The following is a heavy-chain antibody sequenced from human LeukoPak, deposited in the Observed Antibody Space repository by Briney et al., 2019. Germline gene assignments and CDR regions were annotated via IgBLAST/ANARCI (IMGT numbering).Heavy chain of an antibody. CDR1: DGSFTDYR. D-gene: IGHD6-6*01. CDR2: INHSGST. V-gene: IGHV4-34*01. J-gene: IGHJ6*03. Sequence: PSETLSLTCAVYDGSFTDYRWTWIRQPPGKGLEWIGEINHSGSTRYSPSLKSRVTISVDTPKNQFSLKLSSVTAADTAVYYCARATEGYSSSVVYMDVWGKGTTVTVSS. CDR3: ARATEGYSSSVVYMDV.